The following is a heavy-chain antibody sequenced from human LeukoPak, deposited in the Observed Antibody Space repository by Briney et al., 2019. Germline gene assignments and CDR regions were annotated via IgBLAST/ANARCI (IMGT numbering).Heavy chain of an antibody. Sequence: GESLKISCKGSGYSFTSYWIGWVRQVPGKGLEWMGIIYPGDSDTRYSPSFQGQVTISADKSISTAYLQWSSLKASDTAMYYCARPGAGCSTSCPLGYWGQGTLVTVSS. J-gene: IGHJ4*02. D-gene: IGHD2-2*01. CDR1: GYSFTSYW. CDR2: IYPGDSDT. V-gene: IGHV5-51*01. CDR3: ARPGAGCSTSCPLGY.